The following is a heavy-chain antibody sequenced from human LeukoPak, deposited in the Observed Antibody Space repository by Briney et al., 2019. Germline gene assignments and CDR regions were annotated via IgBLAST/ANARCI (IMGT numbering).Heavy chain of an antibody. CDR1: GGSISSSSYY. V-gene: IGHV4-39*07. D-gene: IGHD1-26*01. J-gene: IGHJ3*02. CDR3: ARGLGSGSYYGLSLWAFDI. CDR2: IYYSGST. Sequence: SETLSLTCTVSGGSISSSSYYWGWIRQPPGKGLEWIGSIYYSGSTYYNPSLKSRVTMSVDTSKNQFSLKLSSVTAADTAVYYCARGLGSGSYYGLSLWAFDIWGQGTMVTVSS.